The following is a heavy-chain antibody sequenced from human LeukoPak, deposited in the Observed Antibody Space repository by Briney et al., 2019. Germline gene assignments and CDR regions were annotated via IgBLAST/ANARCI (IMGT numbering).Heavy chain of an antibody. V-gene: IGHV1-69*05. CDR2: IIPIFGTA. CDR3: ARDREQPAWDAFDI. Sequence: ASVKVSCKASGGTFSSYAISWVRQAPGQGLEWMGRIIPIFGTANYAQKFQGRVTITTDESTSTAYMELSSLRSEDTAVYYCARDREQPAWDAFDIWGQGTMVTVSS. J-gene: IGHJ3*02. D-gene: IGHD1-26*01. CDR1: GGTFSSYA.